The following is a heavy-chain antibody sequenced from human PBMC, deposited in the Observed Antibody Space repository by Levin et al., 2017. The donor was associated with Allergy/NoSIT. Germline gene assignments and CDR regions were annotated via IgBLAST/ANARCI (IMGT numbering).Heavy chain of an antibody. CDR1: GYSFTSFW. CDR2: IFPSDSDT. Sequence: TGGSLRLSCQASGYSFTSFWFGWVRQRPGKGLEWMGLIFPSDSDTRVSPSFQGQIIMSVDKSISTAYLQWSSLKASDSAMYYCARRDSDGSNSFDYWGQGTLVTVSP. J-gene: IGHJ4*02. V-gene: IGHV5-51*01. D-gene: IGHD4-23*01. CDR3: ARRDSDGSNSFDY.